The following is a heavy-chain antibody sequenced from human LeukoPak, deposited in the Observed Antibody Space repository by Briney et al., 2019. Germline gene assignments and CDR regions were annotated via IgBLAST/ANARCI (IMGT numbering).Heavy chain of an antibody. CDR2: ISGSGTNT. V-gene: IGHV3-23*01. CDR1: GFGFSTFA. D-gene: IGHD1-1*01. CDR3: AKERPTTTTFDY. Sequence: GGSLRLSCVASGFGFSTFAMNWVRQAPGKGLEWISLISGSGTNTYYADSVKGRFTISRDNSKNTLYLQMNSLRVEDTAVYYCAKERPTTTTFDYWGQGTLVTVSS. J-gene: IGHJ4*02.